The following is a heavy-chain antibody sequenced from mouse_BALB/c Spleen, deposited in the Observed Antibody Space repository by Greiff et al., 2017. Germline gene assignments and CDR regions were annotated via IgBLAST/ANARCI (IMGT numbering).Heavy chain of an antibody. D-gene: IGHD4-1*01. CDR1: GYSITSDYA. J-gene: IGHJ4*01. Sequence: VQLQQSGPGLVKPSQSLSLTCTVTGYSITSDYAWNWIRQFPGNKLEWMGYISYSGSTSYNPSLKSRISITRDTSKNQFFLQLNSVTTEDTATYYCARGRTGNAMDYWGQGTSVTVSS. CDR2: ISYSGST. CDR3: ARGRTGNAMDY. V-gene: IGHV3-2*02.